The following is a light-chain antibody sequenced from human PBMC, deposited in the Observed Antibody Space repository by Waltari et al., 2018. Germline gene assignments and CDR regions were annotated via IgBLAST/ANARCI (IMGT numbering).Light chain of an antibody. CDR2: KAS. Sequence: SASVGDRVTITCRASQSISSWLAWYQQKPGKAPKLLIYKASSLESGVPSRFSGSGSGTEFTLTISSLQPDDFATYYCQQYNSYSETFGQGTKVEIK. V-gene: IGKV1-5*03. J-gene: IGKJ1*01. CDR1: QSISSW. CDR3: QQYNSYSET.